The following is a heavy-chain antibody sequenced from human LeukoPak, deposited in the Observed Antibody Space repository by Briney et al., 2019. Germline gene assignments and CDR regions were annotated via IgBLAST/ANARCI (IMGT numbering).Heavy chain of an antibody. CDR1: GFTFGSYW. Sequence: GGSLRLSCAASGFTFGSYWMHWIRQAPGKGLMWISRIKGDGSNTIYADSVEGRFTISGDNAKNTLFLQMESLRVEDTAVYYCVRDWDHFDFDSWGQGTLVTVAS. J-gene: IGHJ5*01. V-gene: IGHV3-74*01. CDR3: VRDWDHFDFDS. CDR2: IKGDGSNT. D-gene: IGHD1-26*01.